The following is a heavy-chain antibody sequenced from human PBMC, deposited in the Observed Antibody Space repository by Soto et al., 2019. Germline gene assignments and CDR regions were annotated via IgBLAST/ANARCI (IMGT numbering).Heavy chain of an antibody. CDR2: IDDDGSST. D-gene: IGHD1-7*01. J-gene: IGHJ6*02. CDR3: ARRLELPLGASLYYYGMDV. CDR1: GFDFSTHW. Sequence: GGSLRLSCAASGFDFSTHWMHWVRQAPGKGLEWVSRIDDDGSSTRYADSVKGRFTISRDNAKNIVYLEMTSLRTEDTAVYFCARRLELPLGASLYYYGMDVWGQGTTVTVSS. V-gene: IGHV3-74*01.